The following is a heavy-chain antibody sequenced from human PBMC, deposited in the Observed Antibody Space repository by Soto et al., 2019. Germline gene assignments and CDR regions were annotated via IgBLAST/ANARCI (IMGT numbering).Heavy chain of an antibody. D-gene: IGHD4-4*01. CDR3: ARDGSYSVTHTKTTEIDN. CDR1: GLTLHSYA. V-gene: IGHV3-23*01. CDR2: ISGSGGST. J-gene: IGHJ4*01. Sequence: SQRHTCAASGLTLHSYAICWVRQAPGKGLEWVSAISGSGGSTYYADSVKGRFTISRDNSKNTLYLQMNSLRADDTAVYYCARDGSYSVTHTKTTEIDNLALGTVLPISS.